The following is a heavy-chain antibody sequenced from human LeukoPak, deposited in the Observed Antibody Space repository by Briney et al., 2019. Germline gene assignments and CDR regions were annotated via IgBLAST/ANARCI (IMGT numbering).Heavy chain of an antibody. CDR3: ARVTPVVSPYPGIAAADLFDY. CDR2: IYYSGST. Sequence: SETLSLTCTVYGGSISSYYWSWIRQPPGKGLEWIGYIYYSGSTNYNPSLKSRVTISVDTSKNQFSLKLSSVTAADTAVYYCARVTPVVSPYPGIAAADLFDYWGQGTLVTVSS. V-gene: IGHV4-59*01. CDR1: GGSISSYY. D-gene: IGHD6-13*01. J-gene: IGHJ4*02.